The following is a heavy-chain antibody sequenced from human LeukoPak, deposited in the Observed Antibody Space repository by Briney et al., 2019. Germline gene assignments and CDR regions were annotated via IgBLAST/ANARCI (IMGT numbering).Heavy chain of an antibody. CDR3: TRAIRHQLLSDY. CDR1: GYTFSNFD. CDR2: VNPESGGT. J-gene: IGHJ4*02. V-gene: IGHV1-8*01. D-gene: IGHD2-2*01. Sequence: ASVKVSCKASGYTFSNFDINWVRQATGQGPEWMGWVNPESGGTGYSQRFQGRVTMTRDSSKSTAYMELINLRFEDTAIYYCTRAIRHQLLSDYWGQGTLVTVSS.